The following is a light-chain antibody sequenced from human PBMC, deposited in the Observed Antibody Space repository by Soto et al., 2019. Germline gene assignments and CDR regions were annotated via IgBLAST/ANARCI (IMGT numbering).Light chain of an antibody. CDR1: QSISSY. Sequence: DIQMTQSPSSLSASVGDRVTITCRASQSISSYLNWYQQKPGKAPKLLIYAASSLQSGVPSRFSGSGSGTDFTLTISSLQPEDFATYYCQQSYRTPQKSYTFGQGTKLEIK. V-gene: IGKV1-39*01. CDR2: AAS. J-gene: IGKJ2*01. CDR3: QQSYRTPQKSYT.